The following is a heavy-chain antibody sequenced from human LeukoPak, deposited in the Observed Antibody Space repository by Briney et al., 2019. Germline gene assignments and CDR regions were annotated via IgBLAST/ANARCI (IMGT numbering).Heavy chain of an antibody. D-gene: IGHD2-2*01. CDR1: GYTFTGYY. CDR3: ANEVLGYCSSTSCAPGY. CDR2: INPNSGGT. V-gene: IGHV1-2*02. Sequence: ASVKVSCKASGYTFTGYYMHWVRQAPGQGLEWMGYINPNSGGTNYAQKFQGRVTMTRDTSISTAYMELSRLRSDDTAVYYCANEVLGYCSSTSCAPGYWGQGTLVTVSS. J-gene: IGHJ4*02.